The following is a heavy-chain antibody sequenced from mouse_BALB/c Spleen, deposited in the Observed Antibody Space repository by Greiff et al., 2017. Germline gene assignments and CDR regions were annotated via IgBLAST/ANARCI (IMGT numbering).Heavy chain of an antibody. Sequence: EVQLVESGGGLVQPGGSLKLSCAASGFTFSSYTMSWVRQTPEKRLEWVAYISNGGGSTYYPDTVKGRFTISRDNAKNTLYLQMSSLKSEDTAMYYCARDYGYAMDYWGQGTSVTVSS. J-gene: IGHJ4*01. CDR1: GFTFSSYT. V-gene: IGHV5-12-2*01. D-gene: IGHD1-1*01. CDR3: ARDYGYAMDY. CDR2: ISNGGGST.